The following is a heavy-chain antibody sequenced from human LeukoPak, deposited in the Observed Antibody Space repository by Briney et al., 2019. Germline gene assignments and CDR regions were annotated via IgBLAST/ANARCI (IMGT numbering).Heavy chain of an antibody. CDR2: IDPSDSYT. V-gene: IGHV5-10-1*01. CDR3: GRVYCTTTTCDNWLDP. Sequence: GESLKISCQGSGYSLTTFWISWVRQMPGKGLEWMGRIDPSDSYTNYSPSFQGHVTISIDKSISTAYLQWSSLKASDTAMYYCGRVYCTTTTCDNWLDPWGQGTLVTVSS. CDR1: GYSLTTFW. J-gene: IGHJ5*02. D-gene: IGHD2-8*01.